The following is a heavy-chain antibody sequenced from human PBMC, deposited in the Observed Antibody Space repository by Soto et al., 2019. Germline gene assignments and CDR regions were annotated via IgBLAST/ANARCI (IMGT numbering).Heavy chain of an antibody. CDR1: GGSISSYY. Sequence: QVQLQESGPGLVKPSETLSLTCTVSGGSISSYYWSWIRQPPGKGLEWIGYIYYSGSTNYNPSLKSRVTISVDTSKNQFSLKLSSVTAADTAVYYCARVGTGYCSGGSCYGSLYYFDYWGQGTLDTVSS. V-gene: IGHV4-59*08. J-gene: IGHJ4*02. D-gene: IGHD2-15*01. CDR3: ARVGTGYCSGGSCYGSLYYFDY. CDR2: IYYSGST.